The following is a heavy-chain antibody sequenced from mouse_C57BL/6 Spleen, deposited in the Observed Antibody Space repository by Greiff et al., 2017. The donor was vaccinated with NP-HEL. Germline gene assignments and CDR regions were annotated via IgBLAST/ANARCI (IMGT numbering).Heavy chain of an antibody. CDR2: IYPGSGST. D-gene: IGHD1-1*01. CDR1: GYTFTSYW. CDR3: ARSRLLGDYYGSGWLAY. V-gene: IGHV1-55*01. Sequence: QVQLQQPGAELVKPGASVKMSCKASGYTFTSYWITWVKQRPGQGLEWIGDIYPGSGSTNYNEKFKSKATLTVDTSSSTAYMQLSSLTSEDSAVYYCARSRLLGDYYGSGWLAYWGQGTLVTVSA. J-gene: IGHJ3*01.